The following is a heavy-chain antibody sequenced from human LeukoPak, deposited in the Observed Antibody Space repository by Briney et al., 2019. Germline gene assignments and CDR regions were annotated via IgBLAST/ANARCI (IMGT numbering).Heavy chain of an antibody. CDR1: GGSFSGYY. Sequence: SETLSLTCAVYGGSFSGYYWSWIRQPPGKGLEWIGEINHSGSTNYNPSLKSRVTISVDTSKNQISLKLSSVTAADTAVYYCARDGAITIFGVDIRYFDYWGQGTLVTVSS. CDR2: INHSGST. CDR3: ARDGAITIFGVDIRYFDY. D-gene: IGHD3-3*01. V-gene: IGHV4-34*01. J-gene: IGHJ4*02.